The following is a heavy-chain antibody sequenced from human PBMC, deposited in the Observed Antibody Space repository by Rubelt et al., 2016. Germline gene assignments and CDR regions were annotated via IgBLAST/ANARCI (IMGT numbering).Heavy chain of an antibody. D-gene: IGHD6-19*01. CDR2: ISAYNGNT. CDR3: ARTQWLVRLNDYYDGMDV. CDR1: GYTFTSYG. V-gene: IGHV1-18*01. Sequence: SGAEVKKPGASVKVSCKASGYTFTSYGISWVRQAPGQGLEWMGWISAYNGNTNYAQKLQGRVTMTTDTSTSTAYMELRSLRSDDTAVYYCARTQWLVRLNDYYDGMDVWGQGTTVTVSS. J-gene: IGHJ6*02.